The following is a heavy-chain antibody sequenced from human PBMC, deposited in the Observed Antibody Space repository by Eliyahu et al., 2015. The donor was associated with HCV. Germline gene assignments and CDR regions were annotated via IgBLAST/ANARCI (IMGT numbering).Heavy chain of an antibody. J-gene: IGHJ4*02. D-gene: IGHD2-2*01. CDR2: ISGGGDKT. CDR3: ARQYCSPTNCVTGGFDN. V-gene: IGHV3-64*01. CDR1: GFXFTYYH. Sequence: EVQLVQTGGGLVQPGGSLRLXCAASGFXFTYYHLHWVRQAPGKGLEYVSSISGGGDKTYYSNSVRGRFTISRDNSKSILYLQMGSLRADDTAIYYCARQYCSPTNCVTGGFDNWVQGTQVAVST.